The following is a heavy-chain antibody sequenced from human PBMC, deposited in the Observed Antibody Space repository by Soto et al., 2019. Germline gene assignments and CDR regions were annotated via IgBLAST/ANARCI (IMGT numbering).Heavy chain of an antibody. CDR3: ARGYYYDSSGYYGPLGY. CDR2: INSDGSST. V-gene: IGHV3-74*01. D-gene: IGHD3-22*01. J-gene: IGHJ4*02. CDR1: GFTFSSYW. Sequence: EVQLVESGGGLVQPGGSLRLSCAASGFTFSSYWMHWVHQAPGKGLVWVSRINSDGSSTSYADSVKGRFTISRDNAKNTLYLQMNSLRAEDTAVYYCARGYYYDSSGYYGPLGYWGQGTLVTVSS.